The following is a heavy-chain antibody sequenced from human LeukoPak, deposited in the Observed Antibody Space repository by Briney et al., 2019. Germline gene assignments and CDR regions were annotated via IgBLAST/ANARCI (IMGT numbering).Heavy chain of an antibody. D-gene: IGHD1-1*01. CDR2: INHSGST. CDR3: ASGRAGARNWNPGY. J-gene: IGHJ4*02. Sequence: SETLSLTCTVSGGSISSGDYYWSWIRQPPGKGLEWIGEINHSGSTNYNPSLKSRVTISVDTSKNQFSLRLSSVTAADTAVYYCASGRAGARNWNPGYWGQGTLVTVSS. CDR1: GGSISSGDYY. V-gene: IGHV4-39*07.